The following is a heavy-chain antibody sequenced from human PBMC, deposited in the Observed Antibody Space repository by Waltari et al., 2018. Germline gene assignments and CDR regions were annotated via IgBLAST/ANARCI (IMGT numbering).Heavy chain of an antibody. CDR2: IYSGGST. D-gene: IGHD3-22*01. CDR3: ARGYYYDSSGLDY. J-gene: IGHJ4*02. V-gene: IGHV3-53*01. Sequence: GLEWVSVIYSGGSTYYADSVKGRFTISRDNSKNTLYLQMNSLRAEDTAVYYCARGYYYDSSGLDYWGQGTLVTVSS.